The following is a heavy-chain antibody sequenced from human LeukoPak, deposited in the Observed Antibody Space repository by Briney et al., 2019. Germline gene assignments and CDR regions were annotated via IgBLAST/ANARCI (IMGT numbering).Heavy chain of an antibody. V-gene: IGHV4-34*01. CDR2: IHHSGSP. J-gene: IGHJ4*02. CDR3: ARAVMVRRQGIAAAAPYYFDY. D-gene: IGHD6-13*01. CDR1: APSFGVYY. Sequence: SQTMSLTWAVYAPSFGVYYGNWNRHLPGKGLGWNGEIHHSGSPNYNPCLKSRGSISVDTSKIQFSLKLSSVTAADTAVYYCARAVMVRRQGIAAAAPYYFDYWGQGTLVTVSS.